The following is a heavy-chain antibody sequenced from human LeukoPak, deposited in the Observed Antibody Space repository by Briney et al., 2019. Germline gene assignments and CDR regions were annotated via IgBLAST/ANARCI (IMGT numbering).Heavy chain of an antibody. D-gene: IGHD3-10*01. CDR3: ARVRGAAYDY. V-gene: IGHV4-39*07. CDR2: INYSGST. CDR1: GGSISSSRYY. J-gene: IGHJ4*02. Sequence: SETLSLTCTVSGGSISSSRYYWGWIRQPPGKGLEWIGEINYSGSTNYNPSLKSRVTISIDTSKNQFSLKLSSVTAADTAVFYCARVRGAAYDYWGRGTLVTVSS.